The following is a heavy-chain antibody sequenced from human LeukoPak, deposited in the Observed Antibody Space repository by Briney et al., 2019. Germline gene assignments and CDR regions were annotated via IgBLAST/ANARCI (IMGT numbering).Heavy chain of an antibody. CDR1: GFTFSSYA. Sequence: GGSLRLSCAASGFTFSSYAMSWVRQAPGKGLAWVSVISGSGDSTNYADSVKGRFTNSRDNSRNTLYLQMNSRRAEDTAVYYCANGDPLFDYWGQGILVTVSS. J-gene: IGHJ4*02. CDR2: ISGSGDST. V-gene: IGHV3-23*01. CDR3: ANGDPLFDY.